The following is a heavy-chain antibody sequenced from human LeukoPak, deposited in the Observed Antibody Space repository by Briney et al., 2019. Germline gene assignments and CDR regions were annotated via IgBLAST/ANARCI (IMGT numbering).Heavy chain of an antibody. CDR1: GGSISSSSHY. V-gene: IGHV4-39*07. CDR2: IYYSGST. J-gene: IGHJ4*02. CDR3: VRWENKWSDYFDY. Sequence: SETLSLTCTVSGGSISSSSHYWGWIRQPPGKGLEWIGNIYYSGSTYYNLSLKSRVSISVDRSKNQFSLKLSSVTAADTAVYYYVRWENKWSDYFDYWGQGTLVTVSS. D-gene: IGHD1-26*01.